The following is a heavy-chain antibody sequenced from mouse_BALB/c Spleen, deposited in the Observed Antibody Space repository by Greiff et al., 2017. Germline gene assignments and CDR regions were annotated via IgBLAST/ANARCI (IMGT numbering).Heavy chain of an antibody. CDR1: GFTFSSYA. J-gene: IGHJ4*01. CDR3: ARHGNYEDYAMDY. CDR2: ISSGGST. D-gene: IGHD2-1*01. V-gene: IGHV5-6-5*01. Sequence: EVQVVESGGGLVKPGGSLKLSCAASGFTFSSYAMSWVRQTPEKRLEWVASISSGGSTYYPDSVKGRFTISRDNAKNTLYLQMSSLKSEDTAMYYCARHGNYEDYAMDYWGQGTSVTVSA.